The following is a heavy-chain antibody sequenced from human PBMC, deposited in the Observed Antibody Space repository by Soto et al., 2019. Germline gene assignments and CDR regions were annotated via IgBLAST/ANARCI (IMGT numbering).Heavy chain of an antibody. V-gene: IGHV3-23*01. CDR2: ISGSGGST. CDR3: AKDYGDYAFDY. J-gene: IGHJ4*02. CDR1: GFSFSTYA. D-gene: IGHD4-17*01. Sequence: GSLRLSCAASGFSFSTYAMSWVRQAPGKGLEWVSAISGSGGSTYYADSVKGRFTISRDNSKNTLSLQMNSPRAEDTAIYYCAKDYGDYAFDYWGQGALVTVSS.